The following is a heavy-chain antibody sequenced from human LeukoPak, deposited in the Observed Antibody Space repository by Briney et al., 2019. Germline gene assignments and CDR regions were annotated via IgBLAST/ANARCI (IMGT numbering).Heavy chain of an antibody. CDR3: ATAPILRGEAGEQYEYGMDV. CDR1: VGSISSGNW. D-gene: IGHD4-11*01. J-gene: IGHJ6*02. CDR2: VYHNGTP. V-gene: IGHV4-4*02. Sequence: KPSGTLSLTCAVSVGSISSGNWWSWVRQSPGKGLEWIGEVYHNGTPNYNPSLKSRVTISADTFKNHFSLKLTSVTAADTAVYYCATAPILRGEAGEQYEYGMDVWGQGTTVIVSS.